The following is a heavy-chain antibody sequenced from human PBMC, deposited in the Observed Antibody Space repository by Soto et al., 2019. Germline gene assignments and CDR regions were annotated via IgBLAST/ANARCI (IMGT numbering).Heavy chain of an antibody. J-gene: IGHJ4*02. V-gene: IGHV3-30*18. CDR1: GFTFSSYG. CDR3: AKVYYYGSGSYLGYFDY. CDR2: ISYDGSNK. D-gene: IGHD3-10*01. Sequence: QVQLVESGGGVVQPGRSLRLSCAASGFTFSSYGMHWVRQAPGKGLEWVAVISYDGSNKYYADSVKGRFTISRDNSKNTLYQQMNSLRAEDTAVYYCAKVYYYGSGSYLGYFDYWGQGTLVTVSS.